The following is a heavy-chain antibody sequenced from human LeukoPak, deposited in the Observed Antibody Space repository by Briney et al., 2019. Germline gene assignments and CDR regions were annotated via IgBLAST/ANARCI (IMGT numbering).Heavy chain of an antibody. D-gene: IGHD1-26*01. CDR3: AREKHSSTIVGAADAFDI. CDR1: GFTFSSYG. CDR2: IWYDGSNE. J-gene: IGHJ3*02. Sequence: PGGSLSLSCAASGFTFSSYGMHWVRQAPGKGLEWVALIWYDGSNEDYADSVKGRFTISRDNSNNTLYLQMNSLRAEDTAVYYCAREKHSSTIVGAADAFDIWGQGTMVTVSS. V-gene: IGHV3-33*01.